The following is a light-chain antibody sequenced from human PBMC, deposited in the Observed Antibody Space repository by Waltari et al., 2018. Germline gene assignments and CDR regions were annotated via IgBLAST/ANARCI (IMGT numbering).Light chain of an antibody. V-gene: IGLV1-40*01. CDR2: GNS. J-gene: IGLJ2*01. CDR3: QSYDSSLSGSL. CDR1: TSNIGAGSD. Sequence: QSGLTQPPSVSGAPGQRVPIPCPGRTSNIGAGSDVHRYQVLPGTAPKLLIYGNSNRPSGVPDRFSGSKSGTSASLAITGLQAEDEADYYCQSYDSSLSGSLFGGGTKLTVL.